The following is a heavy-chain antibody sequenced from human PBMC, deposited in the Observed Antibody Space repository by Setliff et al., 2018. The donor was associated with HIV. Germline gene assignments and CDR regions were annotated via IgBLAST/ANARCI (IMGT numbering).Heavy chain of an antibody. J-gene: IGHJ4*02. Sequence: SETLSLTCTVSGDSISTDYWTWIRQPPGKGLEWIGYIYNSASTSYSPSLKSRVTISVDTSKNQFSLKLSSVTAADTAVYYCARHSPSDYWGQGTLVTV. CDR2: IYNSAST. CDR3: ARHSPSDY. CDR1: GDSISTDY. V-gene: IGHV4-59*08.